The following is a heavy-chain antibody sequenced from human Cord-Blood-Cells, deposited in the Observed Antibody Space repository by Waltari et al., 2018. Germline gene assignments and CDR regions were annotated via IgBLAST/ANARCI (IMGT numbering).Heavy chain of an antibody. CDR3: ARVDGYSRLYAFDI. V-gene: IGHV4-59*01. CDR1: GGSLSSYY. Sequence: QVQLQASGPGLVKPSETLSLTCTVSGGSLSSYYWSWIRQPPGKGLEWIGYIYYSGSTNYNPSLKSRVTISVDTSKNQFSLKLSAVTAADTAVYYCARVDGYSRLYAFDIWGQGTMVTVSS. D-gene: IGHD6-13*01. J-gene: IGHJ3*02. CDR2: IYYSGST.